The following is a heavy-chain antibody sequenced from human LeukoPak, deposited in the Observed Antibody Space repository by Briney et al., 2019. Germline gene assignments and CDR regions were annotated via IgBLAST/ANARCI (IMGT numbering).Heavy chain of an antibody. CDR1: GYSFSSYW. J-gene: IGHJ4*02. D-gene: IGHD6-25*01. V-gene: IGHV5-51*01. CDR3: ARMGAAAAAFDY. Sequence: GESLKISCKGSGYSFSSYWIGWVRQMPGRGLEWMGIINPADSDTRYGPSFQGQVTMSADKSISTAYLQWSSLKVPDTAMYYCARMGAAAAAFDYWGQGTLVTVSS. CDR2: INPADSDT.